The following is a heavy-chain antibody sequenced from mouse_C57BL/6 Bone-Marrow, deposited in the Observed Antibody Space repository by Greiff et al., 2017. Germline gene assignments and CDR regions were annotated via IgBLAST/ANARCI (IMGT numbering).Heavy chain of an antibody. CDR3: ARWLLRAMDY. Sequence: VQLQQPGAELVKPGASVKLSCKASGYTFTSYWMHWVKQRPGQGLEWIGMIHPNSGSTNYNEKFKSKATLTVDKTSSTAYMHLSSLTSEDSAVYYCARWLLRAMDYWGQGTSVTVSS. J-gene: IGHJ4*01. CDR2: IHPNSGST. CDR1: GYTFTSYW. D-gene: IGHD2-3*01. V-gene: IGHV1-64*01.